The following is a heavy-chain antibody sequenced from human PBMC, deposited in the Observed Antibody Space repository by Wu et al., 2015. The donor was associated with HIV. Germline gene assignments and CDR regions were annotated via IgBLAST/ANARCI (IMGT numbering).Heavy chain of an antibody. V-gene: IGHV1-18*01. CDR3: ARDGAFEIFGVVINRNPTYYFDY. CDR1: GGTFSSYA. Sequence: QVQLVQSGAEVKKPGSSVKVSCKASGGTFSSYAISWVRQAPGQGLEWMGWISAYNGNTNYAQKLQGRVTMTTDTSTSTAYMELRSLRSDDTAVYYCARDGAFEIFGVVINRNPTYYFDYWAREPWSPSPQ. CDR2: ISAYNGNT. D-gene: IGHD3-3*01. J-gene: IGHJ4*02.